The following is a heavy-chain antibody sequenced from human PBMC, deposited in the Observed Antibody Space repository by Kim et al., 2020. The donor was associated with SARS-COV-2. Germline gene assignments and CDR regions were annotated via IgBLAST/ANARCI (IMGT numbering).Heavy chain of an antibody. V-gene: IGHV1-8*01. CDR3: ARTTNGWPNWFDL. D-gene: IGHD6-19*01. J-gene: IGHJ5*01. Sequence: ASVKVSCMASGYFFNTYDINWVRQAPGQGLEWLGWVTPSTGNTGYAQKFQGRVTVTRDTSIRTAYMELSNLRSEDTAVYYCARTTNGWPNWFDLWGQGTLVTVSS. CDR1: GYFFNTYD. CDR2: VTPSTGNT.